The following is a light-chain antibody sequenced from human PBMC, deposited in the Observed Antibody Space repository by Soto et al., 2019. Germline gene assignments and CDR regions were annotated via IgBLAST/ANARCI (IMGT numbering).Light chain of an antibody. V-gene: IGKV3-20*01. CDR1: QSVSSSY. CDR3: QQYGSSPQKT. Sequence: EIVLTQSPGILSLSPGERATLSCRASQSVSSSYLAWYQQKPGQAPRLLIYGASSRATGIPDRFSGSGSGTDFTLTISRLEPEDFAVYYCQQYGSSPQKTFGQGTKVDIK. CDR2: GAS. J-gene: IGKJ1*01.